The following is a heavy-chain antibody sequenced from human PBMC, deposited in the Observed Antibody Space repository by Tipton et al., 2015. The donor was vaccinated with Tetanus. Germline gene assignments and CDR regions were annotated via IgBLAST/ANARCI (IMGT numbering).Heavy chain of an antibody. V-gene: IGHV4-61*01. CDR2: FFYSGST. CDR1: GGSVSSGSYY. J-gene: IGHJ4*02. Sequence: TLSLTCTVSGGSVSSGSYYWSWIRQPPGKGLEWIGYFFYSGSTNYNPSLKSRVTMSVDTSKNQFSLHLTSVTAADTAVYYCARGWGSSWYYFDNWGQGTLVTVSS. D-gene: IGHD6-13*01. CDR3: ARGWGSSWYYFDN.